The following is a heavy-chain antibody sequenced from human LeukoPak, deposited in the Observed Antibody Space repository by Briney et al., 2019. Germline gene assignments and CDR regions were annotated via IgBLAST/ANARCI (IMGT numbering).Heavy chain of an antibody. Sequence: SQTLSLTCTVSGGSISSGGYYWSWIRQHPGKGLEWIGYIYYSGSTYYNPSLKSRVTISVDTSKNQFSLKLSSVTAADTAVYYCARHYWNYYYYYMDVWGKGTTVTVSS. CDR1: GGSISSGGYY. V-gene: IGHV4-31*03. CDR3: ARHYWNYYYYYMDV. CDR2: IYYSGST. J-gene: IGHJ6*03. D-gene: IGHD1-1*01.